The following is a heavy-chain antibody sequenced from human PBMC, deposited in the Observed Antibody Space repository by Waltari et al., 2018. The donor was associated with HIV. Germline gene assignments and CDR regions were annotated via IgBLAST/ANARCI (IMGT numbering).Heavy chain of an antibody. V-gene: IGHV4-39*07. CDR3: AGHKNRGSYFPVDF. D-gene: IGHD1-26*01. CDR2: IFYSVTT. J-gene: IGHJ4*02. Sequence: QLQLHESGPGLVKPSETLSLTCIVSGFSISSNNYYGCWIRQPPGKGLEWIGNIFYSVTTNYNPSLESRVTISIDTSKSQFSLNLDSVTAADTAIYYGAGHKNRGSYFPVDFWGQGTLVAVSS. CDR1: GFSISSNNYY.